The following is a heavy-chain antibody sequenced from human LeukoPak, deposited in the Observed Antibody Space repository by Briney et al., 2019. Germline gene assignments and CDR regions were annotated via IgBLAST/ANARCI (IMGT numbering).Heavy chain of an antibody. CDR1: GFTVSSNY. CDR3: ARGNPTYFDY. D-gene: IGHD1-14*01. CDR2: IYSGGST. J-gene: IGHJ4*02. V-gene: IGHV3-66*01. Sequence: PGGSLRLSCAASGFTVSSNYMSWVRQAPGQGLEWVSVIYSGGSTYYADSVKGRYTISRDNSKNTLYLQMNSLRAEDTAVYYCARGNPTYFDYWGQGTLVTVSS.